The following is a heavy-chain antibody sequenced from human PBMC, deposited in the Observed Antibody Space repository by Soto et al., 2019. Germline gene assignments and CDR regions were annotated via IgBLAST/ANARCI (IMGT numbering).Heavy chain of an antibody. D-gene: IGHD4-17*01. CDR2: IYPGDSDT. J-gene: IGHJ6*02. V-gene: IGHV5-51*01. CDR1: GGSISSYY. CDR3: ASHPDDYGDSYYYYGMDV. Sequence: ETLSLTCTVSGGSISSYYWSWIRQPPGKGLEWMGIIYPGDSDTRYSPSFQGQVTISADKSISTAYLQWSSLKASDTAMYYCASHPDDYGDSYYYYGMDVWGQGTTVTVSS.